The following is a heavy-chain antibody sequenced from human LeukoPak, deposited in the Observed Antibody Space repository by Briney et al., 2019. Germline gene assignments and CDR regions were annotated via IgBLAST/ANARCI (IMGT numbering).Heavy chain of an antibody. Sequence: GGSLRLSCAASGFTFSSYSMNWVRQAPGKGLEWVSSISSSSSYIYYADSVKGRFTISRDNAKNSLYLQMNSLRAEDTAVYYCAIPPLSGTGSSRPLAGMDVWGQGTTATVSS. J-gene: IGHJ6*02. V-gene: IGHV3-21*01. CDR2: ISSSSSYI. CDR3: AIPPLSGTGSSRPLAGMDV. CDR1: GFTFSSYS. D-gene: IGHD3-10*01.